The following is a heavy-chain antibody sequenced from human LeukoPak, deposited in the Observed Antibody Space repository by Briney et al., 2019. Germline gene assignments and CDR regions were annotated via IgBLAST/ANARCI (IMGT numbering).Heavy chain of an antibody. Sequence: GGPLRLSCAASGFGFSGYSMNWVRQAPGKGLEWVSSISSSSSYIYYADSVKGRFTISRDNAKNSLYLQMNSLRAEDTAVYYCARDSGNCGGSCYSFDYWGQGTLVTVSS. CDR2: ISSSSSYI. CDR3: ARDSGNCGGSCYSFDY. V-gene: IGHV3-21*01. CDR1: GFGFSGYS. J-gene: IGHJ4*02. D-gene: IGHD2-15*01.